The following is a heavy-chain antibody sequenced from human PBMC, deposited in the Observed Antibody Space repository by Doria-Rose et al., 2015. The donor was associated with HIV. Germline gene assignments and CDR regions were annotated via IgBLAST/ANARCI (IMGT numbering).Heavy chain of an antibody. J-gene: IGHJ4*02. Sequence: SGPVLVKPTETLTLTCTVSGVSLSSPGVGVSWIRQPPGKALEWLANIFSDDERSYPTSLKSRLTISRGTSKSQVVLTMTDMDPMDTATYYCARIKSSRWYHKYYFDFWGQGTLVIVSA. CDR2: IFSDDER. CDR1: GVSLSSPGVG. D-gene: IGHD6-13*01. V-gene: IGHV2-26*01. CDR3: ARIKSSRWYHKYYFDF.